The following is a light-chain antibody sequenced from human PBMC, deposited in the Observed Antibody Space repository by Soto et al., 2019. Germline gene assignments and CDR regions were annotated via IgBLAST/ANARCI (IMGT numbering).Light chain of an antibody. J-gene: IGLJ2*01. V-gene: IGLV3-21*04. CDR3: QVWDRSSEPVV. Sequence: SYELTQPPSVSVAPGKTARITCGGNNIGSKSVHWYQQKPGQAPVVVIYHESESDRPPGIPERFSGSNSGNTATLTISRVEAGDEADYYCQVWDRSSEPVVFGGGTKLTVL. CDR1: NIGSKS. CDR2: HESES.